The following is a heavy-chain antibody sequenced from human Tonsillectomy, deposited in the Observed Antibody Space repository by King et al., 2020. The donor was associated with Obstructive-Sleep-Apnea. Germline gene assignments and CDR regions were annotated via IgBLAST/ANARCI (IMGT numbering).Heavy chain of an antibody. D-gene: IGHD3-10*01. J-gene: IGHJ3*02. CDR3: SGRHYFASGLDSFDI. CDR1: AYSFASFW. Sequence: VQLVESGAEVKRAGESLKISCKGSAYSFASFWIGWVRQMPGKGLEWMGIVYPGDSDTSDSPSFQGQVTISADKSVSTAYLPWNSLRVSDTAVYYCSGRHYFASGLDSFDIWGQGTMVTVSS. V-gene: IGHV5-51*01. CDR2: VYPGDSDT.